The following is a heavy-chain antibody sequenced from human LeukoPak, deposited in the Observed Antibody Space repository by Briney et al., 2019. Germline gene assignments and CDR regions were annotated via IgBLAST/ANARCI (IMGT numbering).Heavy chain of an antibody. Sequence: ASVKVSCKASGYTFTGYYMHWVRQAPGQGLEWMGWINPNSGGTNYAQKFQGRVTMTRDTSISTAYMELSRLRSDDTAVYYCARDLRLRFLEWLSPYYYYMDVWGKGTTVTVSS. CDR3: ARDLRLRFLEWLSPYYYYMDV. CDR1: GYTFTGYY. CDR2: INPNSGGT. V-gene: IGHV1-2*02. J-gene: IGHJ6*03. D-gene: IGHD3-3*01.